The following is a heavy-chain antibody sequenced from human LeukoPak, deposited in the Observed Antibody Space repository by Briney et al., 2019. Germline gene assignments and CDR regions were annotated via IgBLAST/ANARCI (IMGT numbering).Heavy chain of an antibody. CDR3: AKDIDPSWIQLYYFDY. J-gene: IGHJ4*02. Sequence: GGSLRLSCAASGFTFSSYAMHWVRQAPGKGLEWVSGISWNSGSIGYADSVKGRFTISRDNAKNSLYLQMNSLRAEDTALYYCAKDIDPSWIQLYYFDYWGQGTLVTVSS. V-gene: IGHV3-9*01. CDR2: ISWNSGSI. D-gene: IGHD5-18*01. CDR1: GFTFSSYA.